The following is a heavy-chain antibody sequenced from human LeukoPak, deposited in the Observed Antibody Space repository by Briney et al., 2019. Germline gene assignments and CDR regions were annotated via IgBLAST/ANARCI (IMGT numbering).Heavy chain of an antibody. J-gene: IGHJ4*02. CDR3: ARVSGFLNYGSGSYYGYYFDY. V-gene: IGHV1-18*01. Sequence: GASVKVSCKASGYTFTSYGISWVRQAPGQGLEWMGWISAYNGNTIYAQKLQGRVTMTTDTSTSTAYMELRSLRSDDTAVYYCARVSGFLNYGSGSYYGYYFDYWGQGTLVTVSS. CDR1: GYTFTSYG. CDR2: ISAYNGNT. D-gene: IGHD3-10*01.